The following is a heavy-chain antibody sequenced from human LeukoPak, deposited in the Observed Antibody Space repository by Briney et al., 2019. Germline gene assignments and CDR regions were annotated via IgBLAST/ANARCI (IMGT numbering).Heavy chain of an antibody. CDR3: ASLTTVTQGYFDS. Sequence: SETLSLTCTVSGGSICSYYWSWIRQPPGKGLEWTGYIYYSGSSNYNPSLKSRLTISVDASKNQFSLKLSSVTATDTAVYFCASLTTVTQGYFDSWGGGTLVTVSS. CDR1: GGSICSYY. CDR2: IYYSGSS. J-gene: IGHJ4*02. V-gene: IGHV4-59*08. D-gene: IGHD4-17*01.